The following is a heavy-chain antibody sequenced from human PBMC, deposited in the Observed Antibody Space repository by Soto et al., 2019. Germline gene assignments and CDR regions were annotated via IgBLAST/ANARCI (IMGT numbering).Heavy chain of an antibody. CDR2: ITSSSTYI. V-gene: IGHV3-21*01. CDR1: GFTFNSYT. J-gene: IGHJ4*02. CDR3: ARELASSYYFDF. Sequence: GGSLRLSCAASGFTFNSYTMNWVRQAPGKGLEWVSSITSSSTYIYYTDSVKGRFTISRDDAQNSLDLQMNSLTAEDTAVYYCARELASSYYFDFWGQGTLVTVSS. D-gene: IGHD6-13*01.